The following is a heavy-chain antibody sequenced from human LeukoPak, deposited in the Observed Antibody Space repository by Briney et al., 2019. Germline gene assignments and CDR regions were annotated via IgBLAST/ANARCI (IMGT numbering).Heavy chain of an antibody. V-gene: IGHV3-30*18. D-gene: IGHD6-19*01. Sequence: PGGSLRLSCAASGFTFSTYVMHWVRQAPGKGLEWVAVMSYDGSNKNYADSVKGRFTISRDNSKNTLYLQMNSLRAEDTAVYYCAKDKFGGGWYGYFDDWGQGTLVTVSS. CDR3: AKDKFGGGWYGYFDD. J-gene: IGHJ4*02. CDR1: GFTFSTYV. CDR2: MSYDGSNK.